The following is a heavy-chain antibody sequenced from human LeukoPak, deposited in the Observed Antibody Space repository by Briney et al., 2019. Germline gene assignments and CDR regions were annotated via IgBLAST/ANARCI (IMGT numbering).Heavy chain of an antibody. J-gene: IGHJ4*02. V-gene: IGHV1-69-2*01. CDR2: VDPEDGET. CDR1: GYTFTDYY. D-gene: IGHD6-19*01. Sequence: ASVKISCKVSGYTFTDYYMHWVQQAPGKGLEWMGLVDPEDGETIYAEKFQGRVTITADTSRGTAYMELSSLRSEDTAVYYCATDHGSGWYSGFDYWGQGTLVTVSS. CDR3: ATDHGSGWYSGFDY.